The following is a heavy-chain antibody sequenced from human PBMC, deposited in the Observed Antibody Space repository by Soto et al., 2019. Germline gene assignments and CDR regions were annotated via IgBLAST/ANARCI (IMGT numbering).Heavy chain of an antibody. Sequence: EVQLVESGGGLVKPGGSLRLSCAASGFTFSNAWMNWVRQAPGKGLEWVGRIKSKTDGGTTDYAAPVKGRFTISRDDSKNTLYLQMNSLNTEDTAVYYCTTAIWFGELLLGDAFDIWGQGTMVTVSS. D-gene: IGHD3-10*01. V-gene: IGHV3-15*07. CDR2: IKSKTDGGTT. J-gene: IGHJ3*02. CDR3: TTAIWFGELLLGDAFDI. CDR1: GFTFSNAW.